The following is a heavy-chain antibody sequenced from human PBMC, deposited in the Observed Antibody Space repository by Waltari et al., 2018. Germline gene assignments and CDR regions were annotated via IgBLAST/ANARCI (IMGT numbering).Heavy chain of an antibody. CDR3: ARDPPPGYSSSSYSPFDY. CDR2: IYTSGST. J-gene: IGHJ4*02. Sequence: QVQLQESGPGLVKPSETLSLTCTVSGGSLSSYYWSWIRQPAGRGLEWIGRIYTSGSTNYTPSRKSRVTMSVDTSKNQFSLKLSSVTAADTAVYYCARDPPPGYSSSSYSPFDYWGQGTLVTVSS. V-gene: IGHV4-4*07. D-gene: IGHD6-13*01. CDR1: GGSLSSYY.